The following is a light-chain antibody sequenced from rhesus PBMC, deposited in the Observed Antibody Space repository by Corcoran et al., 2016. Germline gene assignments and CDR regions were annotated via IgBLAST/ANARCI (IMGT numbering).Light chain of an antibody. CDR1: QGISSW. CDR2: KAS. CDR3: QQYNSRPFT. V-gene: IGKV1-22*01. Sequence: DIQMTQSPSSLSASVGDTVAINCRASQGISSWLAWYQQKPGKAPNLLIYKASSLQSGVPSRFSGSGSGTDFTLTLSSLQFEDFATYYCQQYNSRPFTFCPGTKLDIK. J-gene: IGKJ3*01.